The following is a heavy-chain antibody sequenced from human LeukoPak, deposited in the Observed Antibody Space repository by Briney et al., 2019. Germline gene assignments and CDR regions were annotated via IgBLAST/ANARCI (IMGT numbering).Heavy chain of an antibody. D-gene: IGHD6-13*01. CDR2: IYYSGST. Sequence: SETLSLTCTVSGGSISSYYWSWIRQPPGKGLEWDGYIYYSGSTNYNPSPKSRVTISVDTSKNQFSLKLSSVTAADTAVYYCARTRLWQQLVPTSEYWFDPWGQGTLVTVSS. CDR3: ARTRLWQQLVPTSEYWFDP. V-gene: IGHV4-59*12. CDR1: GGSISSYY. J-gene: IGHJ5*02.